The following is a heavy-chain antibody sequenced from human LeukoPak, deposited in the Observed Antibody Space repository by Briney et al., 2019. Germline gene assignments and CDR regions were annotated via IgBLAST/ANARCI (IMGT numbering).Heavy chain of an antibody. Sequence: GGSLRLSCAASGFTVITNDMTWVRQAPGKGLEWVSVLYSDGNTKYADSVQGRFPISRDNSKNTLYLEMNSLSPDDTAVYYCARGVEPLAANTLAYWGQGTLVTVSS. D-gene: IGHD1-14*01. V-gene: IGHV3-53*01. CDR1: GFTVITND. J-gene: IGHJ4*02. CDR3: ARGVEPLAANTLAY. CDR2: LYSDGNT.